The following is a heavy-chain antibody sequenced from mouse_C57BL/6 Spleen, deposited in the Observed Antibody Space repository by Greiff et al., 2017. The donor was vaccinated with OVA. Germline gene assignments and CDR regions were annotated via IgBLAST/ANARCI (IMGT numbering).Heavy chain of an antibody. CDR2: ISGGGGNT. Sequence: DVQLVESGGGLVKPGGSLKLSCAASGFTFSSYTMSWVRQTPEKRLEWVATISGGGGNTYYPDSVKGRFTISRDNAKNTLYLQMSSLRSEDTALYYCARHSNWPWFAYWGQGTLVTVSA. J-gene: IGHJ3*01. CDR1: GFTFSSYT. V-gene: IGHV5-9*01. CDR3: ARHSNWPWFAY. D-gene: IGHD4-1*01.